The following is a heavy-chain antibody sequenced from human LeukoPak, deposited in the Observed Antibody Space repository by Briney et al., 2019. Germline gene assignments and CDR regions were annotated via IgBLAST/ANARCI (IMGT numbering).Heavy chain of an antibody. Sequence: GGSLRLSCAASGFTFSNYGMHWVRQAPGKGLEWVAVISYDGSDKYYADSVKGRFTISRDNSKNTLYLQMNSLRAEDTAVYYCAKDLYTGSWYYGMDVWGQGTTVTVSS. CDR1: GFTFSNYG. CDR3: AKDLYTGSWYYGMDV. CDR2: ISYDGSDK. V-gene: IGHV3-30*18. J-gene: IGHJ6*02. D-gene: IGHD6-6*01.